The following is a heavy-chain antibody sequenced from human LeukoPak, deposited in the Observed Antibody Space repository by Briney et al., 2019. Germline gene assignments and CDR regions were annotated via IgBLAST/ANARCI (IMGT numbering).Heavy chain of an antibody. V-gene: IGHV1-18*01. CDR3: ARGGSGYFGFDY. CDR2: ISAYNGNT. CDR1: GGTFSSYA. D-gene: IGHD3-22*01. Sequence: ASVKVSCKASGGTFSSYAISWVRQAPGQGLEWMGWISAYNGNTNYAQKLQGRVTMTTDTSTSIAYMELRSLRSDDTAVYYCARGGSGYFGFDYWGQGTLVTVSS. J-gene: IGHJ4*02.